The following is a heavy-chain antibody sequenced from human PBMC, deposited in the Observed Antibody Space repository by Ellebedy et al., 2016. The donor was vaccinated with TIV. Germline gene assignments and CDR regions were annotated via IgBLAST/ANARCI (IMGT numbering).Heavy chain of an antibody. D-gene: IGHD3-16*02. J-gene: IGHJ4*02. Sequence: SETLSLTXTVSGGSISSYYWSWIRQPPGKGLEWIGYIYYSGSTNYNPSLKSRVTISVDTSKNQFSLKLSSVTAADTAVYYCARGVFSYDYIWGSYRSNSHFDYWGQGTLVTVSS. CDR2: IYYSGST. CDR3: ARGVFSYDYIWGSYRSNSHFDY. CDR1: GGSISSYY. V-gene: IGHV4-59*01.